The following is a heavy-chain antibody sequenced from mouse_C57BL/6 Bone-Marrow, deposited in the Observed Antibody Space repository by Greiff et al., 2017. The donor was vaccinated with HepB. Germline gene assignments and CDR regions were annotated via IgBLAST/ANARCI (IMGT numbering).Heavy chain of an antibody. D-gene: IGHD2-2*01. CDR1: GYAFTNYL. Sequence: VQLQQSGAELVRPGTSVKVSCKASGYAFTNYLIEWVKQRPGQGLEWIGVINPGSGGTNYNEKFKGKATLTADKSSSTAYMQLSSLTSEDSAVYFCARLMVTTGYYYAMDYWGQGTSVTVSS. CDR3: ARLMVTTGYYYAMDY. J-gene: IGHJ4*01. CDR2: INPGSGGT. V-gene: IGHV1-54*01.